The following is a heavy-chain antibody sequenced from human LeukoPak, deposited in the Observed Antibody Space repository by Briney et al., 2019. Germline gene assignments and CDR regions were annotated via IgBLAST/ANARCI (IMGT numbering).Heavy chain of an antibody. CDR2: IHPSGGNA. V-gene: IGHV1-46*01. Sequence: ASVKISCKASGYPSTSHYVHWVRQAPGQGLEWMGIIHPSGGNARNTQNFQGRVTMTRDMSTSTVYLELSSLRSEDTAVYYCARDCSSTTCQGPVLDFWGQGTLVTVSS. J-gene: IGHJ4*02. D-gene: IGHD2/OR15-2a*01. CDR1: GYPSTSHY. CDR3: ARDCSSTTCQGPVLDF.